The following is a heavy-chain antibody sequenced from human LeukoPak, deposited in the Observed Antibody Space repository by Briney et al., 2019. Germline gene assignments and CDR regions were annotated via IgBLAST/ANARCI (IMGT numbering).Heavy chain of an antibody. V-gene: IGHV1-69*05. CDR3: ARGLYGSGTIGVDAFDI. J-gene: IGHJ3*02. CDR1: GGTFSSYA. D-gene: IGHD3-10*01. CDR2: IIPIFGTA. Sequence: SVKVSCKASGGTFSSYAISWVRQAPGQGLEWMGGIIPIFGTANYAQKFQGRVTITTDESTSTAYMELSSLRSEDTAVYYCARGLYGSGTIGVDAFDIWGQGTMVTVSS.